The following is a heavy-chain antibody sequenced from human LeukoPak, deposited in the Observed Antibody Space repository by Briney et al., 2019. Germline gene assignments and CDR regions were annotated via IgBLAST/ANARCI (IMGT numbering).Heavy chain of an antibody. J-gene: IGHJ4*02. V-gene: IGHV4-4*07. D-gene: IGHD3-9*01. CDR3: ARAFYDILTGYATPIGY. CDR2: IYSSGTT. Sequence: PSETLSLTCTVSGGSISNYYWSWLRQPAGKGLEWIGRIYSSGTTNYNPSLKSRVTMSVDTSKNQFSLKLSSVTAADTAVYYCARAFYDILTGYATPIGYWGQGTLVTVSS. CDR1: GGSISNYY.